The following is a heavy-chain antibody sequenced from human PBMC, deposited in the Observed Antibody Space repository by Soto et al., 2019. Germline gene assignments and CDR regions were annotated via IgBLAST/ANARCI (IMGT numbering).Heavy chain of an antibody. V-gene: IGHV3-43*01. CDR1: GFTCDDYT. CDR2: ISWDGGST. Sequence: GGSLRLSCAASGFTCDDYTMHWVRQAPGKGLEWVSLISWDGGSTYYADSVKGRFTISRDNSKNSLYLQMNSLRTEDTALYYCAKGLGEQWLVRYYYGMDVWGQGTTVTVSS. CDR3: AKGLGEQWLVRYYYGMDV. D-gene: IGHD6-19*01. J-gene: IGHJ6*02.